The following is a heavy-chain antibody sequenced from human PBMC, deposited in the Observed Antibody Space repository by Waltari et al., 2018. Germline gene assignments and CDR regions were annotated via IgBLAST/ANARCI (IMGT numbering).Heavy chain of an antibody. CDR3: ARSRDGYNYLDY. J-gene: IGHJ4*02. Sequence: QVQLVESGGGVVQPGRSLRLSCAASGFTFSSCTMHWVSQAPGKGLEWVAVISYDGSNKYYADSVKGRFTISRDNSKNTLYLQMNSLRAEDTAVYYCARSRDGYNYLDYWGQGTLVTVSS. V-gene: IGHV3-30-3*01. CDR2: ISYDGSNK. CDR1: GFTFSSCT. D-gene: IGHD5-12*01.